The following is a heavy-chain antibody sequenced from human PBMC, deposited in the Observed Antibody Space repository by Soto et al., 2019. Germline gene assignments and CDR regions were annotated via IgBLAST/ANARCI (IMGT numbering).Heavy chain of an antibody. J-gene: IGHJ5*02. CDR2: IIPILGIA. CDR3: ARSTYIAVAGTGFDP. D-gene: IGHD6-19*01. V-gene: IGHV1-69*02. CDR1: GGTFSSYT. Sequence: SVKVSCKASGGTFSSYTISWVRQAPGQGLEWMGRIIPILGIANYAQKFQGRVTITADKSTSTAYMELSSLRSEDTAVYYCARSTYIAVAGTGFDPWGQGTLVTVS.